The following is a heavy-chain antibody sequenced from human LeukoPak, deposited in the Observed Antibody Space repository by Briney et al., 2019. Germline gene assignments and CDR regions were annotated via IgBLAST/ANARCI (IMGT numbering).Heavy chain of an antibody. J-gene: IGHJ4*02. CDR3: ASGVIVIY. CDR2: ISGSGGST. CDR1: GFTFSTYG. Sequence: GGSLGLSCAASGFTFSTYGMSWVRQAPGKGLEWVSGISGSGGSTYYADSVKGRFTISRDNSKNTLYLQMNSLRAEDTAVYYCASGVIVIYWGQGTMVTVSS. D-gene: IGHD2/OR15-2a*01. V-gene: IGHV3-23*01.